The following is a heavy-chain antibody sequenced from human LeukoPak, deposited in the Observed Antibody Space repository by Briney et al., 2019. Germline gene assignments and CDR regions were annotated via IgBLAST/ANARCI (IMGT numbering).Heavy chain of an antibody. V-gene: IGHV4-59*08. CDR2: IYYSGST. CDR3: ARRKGFGEPFDY. Sequence: SETLSLTCTASGGSISSYYWSWIRQPPGKGLEWIGYIYYSGSTNYNPSLKSRVTISVDTSKNQFSLKLSSVTAADTAVYYCARRKGFGEPFDYWGQGTLVTVSS. D-gene: IGHD3-10*01. J-gene: IGHJ4*02. CDR1: GGSISSYY.